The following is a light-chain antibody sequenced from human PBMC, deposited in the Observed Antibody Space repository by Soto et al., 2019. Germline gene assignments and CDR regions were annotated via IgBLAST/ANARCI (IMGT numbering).Light chain of an antibody. CDR1: QSVSSSY. CDR3: QQYRSSPRT. Sequence: EIVLTQSPGTLSLSPGERATLSCRASQSVSSSYLARYQQKPGQAPRLLIYGASSRATGIPDRFSGSGSGTDFTLTISRLEPEDFAVYYCQQYRSSPRTFGQGTKLEIK. V-gene: IGKV3-20*01. CDR2: GAS. J-gene: IGKJ2*01.